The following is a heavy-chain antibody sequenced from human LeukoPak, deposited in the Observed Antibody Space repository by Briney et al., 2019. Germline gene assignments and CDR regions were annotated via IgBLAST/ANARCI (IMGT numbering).Heavy chain of an antibody. CDR2: INPNSGGT. CDR3: ARAHWSGSYYRNFDY. CDR1: GYTFTGYY. V-gene: IGHV1-2*02. J-gene: IGHJ4*02. D-gene: IGHD1-26*01. Sequence: ASVKVSCKASGYTFTGYYMHWVRQAPGQGLEWMGWINPNSGGTNYAQKFQGRVTMTRDTSISTAYMELSRLRSDDTAVCYCARAHWSGSYYRNFDYWGQGTLVTVSS.